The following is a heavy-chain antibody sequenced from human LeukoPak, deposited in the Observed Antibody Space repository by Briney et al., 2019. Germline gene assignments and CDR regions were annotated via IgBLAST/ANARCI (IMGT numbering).Heavy chain of an antibody. D-gene: IGHD5-12*01. CDR1: GGSFSSYY. V-gene: IGHV4-59*01. Sequence: PSETLSLTCTVSGGSFSSYYWSWIRQPPGKGLEWIGYIYYSGSTNYNPSLKSRVTISVDTSKNQFSLKLSSVTAADTAVYYCARARIVATTWYGMDVWGQGTTVTVSS. CDR2: IYYSGST. CDR3: ARARIVATTWYGMDV. J-gene: IGHJ6*02.